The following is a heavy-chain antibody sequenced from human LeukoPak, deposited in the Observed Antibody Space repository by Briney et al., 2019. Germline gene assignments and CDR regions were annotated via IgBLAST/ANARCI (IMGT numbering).Heavy chain of an antibody. J-gene: IGHJ4*02. CDR3: SRALVVVPAAMIGY. CDR1: GYTFTSYG. CDR2: ISAYNSNT. Sequence: GASVKVSCKASGYTFTSYGISWVRQAPGQGLEWMGWISAYNSNTNYAQKLQGRFTMTTDTSTSTAYMELRSLRSEDTAVYYCSRALVVVPAAMIGYWGQGTLVTVSS. V-gene: IGHV1-18*01. D-gene: IGHD2-2*01.